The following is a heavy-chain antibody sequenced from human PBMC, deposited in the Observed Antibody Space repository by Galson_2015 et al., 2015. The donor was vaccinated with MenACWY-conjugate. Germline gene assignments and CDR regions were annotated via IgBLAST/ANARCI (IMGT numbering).Heavy chain of an antibody. CDR2: IRNKAYGETT. J-gene: IGHJ6*02. V-gene: IGHV3-49*03. D-gene: IGHD1-26*01. Sequence: SLRLSCAASGFTFGDYAMSWFRQAPGKGLEWVGFIRNKAYGETTEYAASVKDRFTISRDDSKSIAYLQMDSLKTEDTAVYYCTRRVGSGSYRFMDVWGQGTTVTVSS. CDR1: GFTFGDYA. CDR3: TRRVGSGSYRFMDV.